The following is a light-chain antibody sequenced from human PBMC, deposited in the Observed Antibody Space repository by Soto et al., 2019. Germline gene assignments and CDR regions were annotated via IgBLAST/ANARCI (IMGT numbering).Light chain of an antibody. V-gene: IGLV2-18*02. CDR1: SSDVGRYNR. J-gene: IGLJ2*01. Sequence: QSALTQPPSVSGSPGQSVTISCTGTSSDVGRYNRVSWYQQSPGTAPKLMIYEVNNRPSGVPDRFSGSRSGNTASLTISGLQAEDEGDYYCSSGTSSSTLLFGGGTQLTVL. CDR2: EVN. CDR3: SSGTSSSTLL.